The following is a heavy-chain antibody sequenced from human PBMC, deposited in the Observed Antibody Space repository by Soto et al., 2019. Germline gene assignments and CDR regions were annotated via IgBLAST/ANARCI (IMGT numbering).Heavy chain of an antibody. Sequence: SVKVSCKASGGTFSSYGISWVRQAPGQGLEWMGRIIPFLGTTNYTQNFQDRLTVTADTSTNTAFMELSSLRSDDTAVYYCAREGYTSSSIHSFLDSWGQGTLVTVSS. V-gene: IGHV1-69*10. J-gene: IGHJ4*02. D-gene: IGHD6-6*01. CDR2: IIPFLGTT. CDR1: GGTFSSYG. CDR3: AREGYTSSSIHSFLDS.